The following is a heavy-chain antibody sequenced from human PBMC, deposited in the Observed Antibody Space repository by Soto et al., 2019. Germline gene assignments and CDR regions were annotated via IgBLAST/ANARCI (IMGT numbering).Heavy chain of an antibody. CDR3: ARQGGWHNAFDI. CDR2: IYYSGST. Sequence: SETLSLTWTVSGGSISSGGYYWSWIRQHPGKGLEWIGYIYYSGSTYYNPSLKSRVTLSVDTSKNQFSLKLSSVTAADTAVYYWARQGGWHNAFDIWGQGTMVTVSS. CDR1: GGSISSGGYY. V-gene: IGHV4-31*02. D-gene: IGHD1-26*01. J-gene: IGHJ3*02.